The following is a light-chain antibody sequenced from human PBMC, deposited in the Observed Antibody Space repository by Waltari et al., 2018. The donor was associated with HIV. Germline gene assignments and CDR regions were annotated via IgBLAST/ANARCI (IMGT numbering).Light chain of an antibody. V-gene: IGLV1-47*01. CDR1: SSISGRNF. J-gene: IGLJ2*01. Sequence: QSVLTQPPSASGTPGQRVTIPCSGDSSISGRNFVNWYQQLPGTAPKLLIYRSYQRPSGVPGRFASSKSGSSAALAISGLRSEDEAVYYCAAWDDNLRGVFGGGTKLTVL. CDR3: AAWDDNLRGV. CDR2: RSY.